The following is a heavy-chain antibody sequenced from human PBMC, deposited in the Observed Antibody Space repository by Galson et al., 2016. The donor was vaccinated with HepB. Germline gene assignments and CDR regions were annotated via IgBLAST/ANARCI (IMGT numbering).Heavy chain of an antibody. CDR3: ARGSYSSDWYRSSAYDFGMDV. D-gene: IGHD6-19*01. J-gene: IGHJ6*04. V-gene: IGHV3-13*01. CDR1: GFTFSNYD. Sequence: SLRLSRAASGFTFSNYDMHWVRQAPGKGLEWVSIIYTAGDTFYQASVEGRFTVSRENGKDSLYLHMKSLRAGDTAVYFCARGSYSSDWYRSSAYDFGMDVWGKGTPVTVSS. CDR2: IYTAGDT.